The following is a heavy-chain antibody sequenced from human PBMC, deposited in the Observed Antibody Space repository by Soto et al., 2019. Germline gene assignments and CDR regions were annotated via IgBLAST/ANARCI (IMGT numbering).Heavy chain of an antibody. Sequence: SETLSLTCTVSGGSISSYYWSWIRQPPGKGLEWIGYIYYSGSTNYNPSLKSRVTISVDTSKNQFSLKLSSVTAADTAVYYCARLGGLLWFGELDNWFDPWGQGTLVTVSS. V-gene: IGHV4-59*01. CDR2: IYYSGST. D-gene: IGHD3-10*01. J-gene: IGHJ5*02. CDR3: ARLGGLLWFGELDNWFDP. CDR1: GGSISSYY.